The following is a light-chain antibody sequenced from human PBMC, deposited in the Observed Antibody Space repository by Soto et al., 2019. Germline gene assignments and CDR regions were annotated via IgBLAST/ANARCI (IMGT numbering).Light chain of an antibody. CDR1: TSDIGGYNF. CDR2: DVR. CDR3: NSYRTISTYV. J-gene: IGLJ1*01. V-gene: IGLV2-14*01. Sequence: QSALTQPASVSGSPGQSITISCTGTTSDIGGYNFVSWYQQHPGKAPKLLIYDVRNRPSGVSNRFSGSKSGNTAYLTISGLQAEDEADYYCNSYRTISTYVFGSGTKVTVL.